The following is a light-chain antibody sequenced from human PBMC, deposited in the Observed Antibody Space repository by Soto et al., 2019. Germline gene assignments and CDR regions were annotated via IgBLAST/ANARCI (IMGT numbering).Light chain of an antibody. CDR2: GAS. J-gene: IGKJ2*01. V-gene: IGKV3-15*01. Sequence: EVLVTPSPATPAVSPGERTPPSCRASQNVSHNLAWYQQKPGQAPRLLIYGASTRATGIPARFSGSGSGTEFTLTISSLQSEDFAVYYCKQSNNWPYTFGQGTKLDIK. CDR3: KQSNNWPYT. CDR1: QNVSHN.